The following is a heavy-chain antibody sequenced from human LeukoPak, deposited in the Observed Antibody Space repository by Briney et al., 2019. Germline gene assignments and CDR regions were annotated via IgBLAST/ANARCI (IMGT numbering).Heavy chain of an antibody. CDR1: GGSISSGGYS. J-gene: IGHJ6*02. Sequence: PSQTLSLTCAVSGGSISSGGYSWSWIRQPPGKGLEWIGYIYHSGSTYYNPSLKSRVTISVDRSKNQFSLKLSSVTAADTAVYYCARETTGLYGMDVWGQGTTVTVSS. V-gene: IGHV4-30-2*01. CDR2: IYHSGST. D-gene: IGHD4-17*01. CDR3: ARETTGLYGMDV.